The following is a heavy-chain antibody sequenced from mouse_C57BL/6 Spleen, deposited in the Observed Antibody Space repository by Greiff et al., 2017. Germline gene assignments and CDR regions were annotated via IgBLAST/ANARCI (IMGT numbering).Heavy chain of an antibody. Sequence: VQLKESGGGLVQPKGSLKLSCAASGFSFNTYAMHWVRQAPGQGLEWVARIRSKSNNYATYHADSVKDRFTISRDDSESMLYLQMNNLKTEDTAMYYWVRQLGYFDVWGTGTTVTVSS. J-gene: IGHJ1*03. CDR3: VRQLGYFDV. V-gene: IGHV10-1*01. CDR2: IRSKSNNYAT. D-gene: IGHD4-1*01. CDR1: GFSFNTYA.